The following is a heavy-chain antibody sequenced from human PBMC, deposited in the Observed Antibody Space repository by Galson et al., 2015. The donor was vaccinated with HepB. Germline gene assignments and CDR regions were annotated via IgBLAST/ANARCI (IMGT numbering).Heavy chain of an antibody. CDR1: GYSFTSYW. CDR2: IDPSDSYT. Sequence: QSGAEVKKPGESLRISCKGSGYSFTSYWISWVRQMPGKGLEWMGRIDPSDSYTNYSPFFQGHVTISADKSISTAYLQWSSLKASDTAMYYCARRSAYSSSWSSVWYFDLWGRGTLVTVSS. J-gene: IGHJ2*01. CDR3: ARRSAYSSSWSSVWYFDL. V-gene: IGHV5-10-1*01. D-gene: IGHD6-13*01.